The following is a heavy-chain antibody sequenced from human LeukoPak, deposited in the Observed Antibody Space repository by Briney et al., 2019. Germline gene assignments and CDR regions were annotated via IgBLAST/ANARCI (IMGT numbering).Heavy chain of an antibody. D-gene: IGHD2-15*01. CDR3: ARDWRQDNAFDL. V-gene: IGHV3-7*01. J-gene: IGHJ3*01. CDR2: ITQDGSEK. Sequence: GGSLRLSCAASEFTFSSHQMSWVRQAPGKGLELVAKITQDGSEKYYMDSVKGRFIISRDNGKNSLYLQMNSLRVEDTAVYYCARDWRQDNAFDLWGQGTMVTVSS. CDR1: EFTFSSHQ.